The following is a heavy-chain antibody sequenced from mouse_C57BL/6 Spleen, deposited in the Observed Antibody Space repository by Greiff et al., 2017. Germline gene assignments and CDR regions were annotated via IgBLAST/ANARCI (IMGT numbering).Heavy chain of an antibody. D-gene: IGHD4-1*01. CDR2: IDPENGDT. Sequence: LVESGAELVRPGASVKLSCTASGFNIKDDYMHWVKQRPEQGLEWIGWIDPENGDTEYASKFQGKATITADTSSNTAYLQLSSLTSEDTAVYYCTTLTHFAYWGQGTLVTVSA. V-gene: IGHV14-4*01. CDR1: GFNIKDDY. J-gene: IGHJ3*01. CDR3: TTLTHFAY.